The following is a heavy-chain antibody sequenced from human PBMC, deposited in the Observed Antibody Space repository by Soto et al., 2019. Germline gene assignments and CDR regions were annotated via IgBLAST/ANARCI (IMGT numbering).Heavy chain of an antibody. Sequence: GGSLRLSCAASGFTFSSYAMSWVRQAPGKGLEWVSAISGSGGSTYYADSVKGRFTISRDNSKNTLYLQMNSLRAEDTAVYYCAKDKDCSSTSCYWPNWFDPWGQGTLVTVSS. V-gene: IGHV3-23*01. CDR3: AKDKDCSSTSCYWPNWFDP. D-gene: IGHD2-2*01. J-gene: IGHJ5*02. CDR2: ISGSGGST. CDR1: GFTFSSYA.